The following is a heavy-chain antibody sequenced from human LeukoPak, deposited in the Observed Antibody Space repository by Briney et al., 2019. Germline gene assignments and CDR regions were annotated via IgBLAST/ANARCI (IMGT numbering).Heavy chain of an antibody. D-gene: IGHD2-2*02. CDR2: IKQDGSEK. V-gene: IGHV3-7*01. J-gene: IGHJ4*02. CDR3: ARGYCSSSSCYSAIFDY. CDR1: GFTFSNYW. Sequence: GGSLRLSCAASGFTFSNYWMSWVRQAPGKGLEWVANIKQDGSEKYYVDSVKDRFTISRDNAKNSLYLQMNSLRAEDTAVYYCARGYCSSSSCYSAIFDYWGQGTLVTVSS.